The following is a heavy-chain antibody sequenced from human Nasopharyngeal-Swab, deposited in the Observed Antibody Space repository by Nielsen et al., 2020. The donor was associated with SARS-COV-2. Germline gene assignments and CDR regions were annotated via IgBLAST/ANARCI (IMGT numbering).Heavy chain of an antibody. J-gene: IGHJ6*02. CDR3: ASSYYYDSSGYQALRSYYYYYGMDV. V-gene: IGHV3-33*01. CDR2: IWYDGSNK. Sequence: WIRQPPGQGLEWVAVIWYDGSNKYYADSVKGRFTISRDNSKNTLYLQMNSLRAEDTAVYYCASSYYYDSSGYQALRSYYYYYGMDVWGQGTTVTVSS. D-gene: IGHD3-22*01.